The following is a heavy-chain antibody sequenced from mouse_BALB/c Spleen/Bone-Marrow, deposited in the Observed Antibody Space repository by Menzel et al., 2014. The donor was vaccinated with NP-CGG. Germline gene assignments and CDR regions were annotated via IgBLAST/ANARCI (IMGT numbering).Heavy chain of an antibody. CDR2: INPDSSTI. Sequence: EVQLVESGGGLVQPGGSLKLSCAASGFDFSRYWMSWVRQAPGKGLEWIGEINPDSSTINYTPSLKDKFIISRDNAKNTLDLQMSKVRSEDTALYYCARQGYYGKGDYWGQGTTLTVSS. D-gene: IGHD2-1*01. V-gene: IGHV4-1*02. J-gene: IGHJ2*01. CDR1: GFDFSRYW. CDR3: ARQGYYGKGDY.